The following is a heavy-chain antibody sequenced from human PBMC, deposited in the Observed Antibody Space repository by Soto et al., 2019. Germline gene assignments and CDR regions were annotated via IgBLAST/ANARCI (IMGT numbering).Heavy chain of an antibody. Sequence: QVQLQQWGAGLLKPSETLSLTCAVYVGSFSGYYWSWIRQPPGKGLEWIGEINHSGSTNYNPSLKSRVTISVDTSKNQFSLKLSSVTAADTAVYYCARGSPSPLRYCSGGSCYSIDYWGQGTLVTVSS. V-gene: IGHV4-34*01. D-gene: IGHD2-15*01. CDR2: INHSGST. J-gene: IGHJ4*02. CDR3: ARGSPSPLRYCSGGSCYSIDY. CDR1: VGSFSGYY.